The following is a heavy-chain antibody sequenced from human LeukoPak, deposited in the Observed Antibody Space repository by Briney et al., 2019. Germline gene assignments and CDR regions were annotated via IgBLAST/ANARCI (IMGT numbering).Heavy chain of an antibody. CDR2: ISSGGSTI. Sequence: GGSLRLSCAASGFIFSSYEMNWVRQAPGKGLEWVSYISSGGSTIYYADSVKGRFTISRDNAKNSLYLQMNSLRAEDTAVYYCARVGWFGGFYFDYWGQGILVTVSP. V-gene: IGHV3-48*03. J-gene: IGHJ4*02. D-gene: IGHD3-10*01. CDR3: ARVGWFGGFYFDY. CDR1: GFIFSSYE.